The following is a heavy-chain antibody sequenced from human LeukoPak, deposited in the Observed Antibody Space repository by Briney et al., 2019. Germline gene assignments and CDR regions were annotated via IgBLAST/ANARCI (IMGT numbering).Heavy chain of an antibody. Sequence: ASVKVSCKASGYTFTSYDINWVRQATGQGLEWMGWMNPNSGNTGYAQKFQGRVTMTRNTSISTAYMELSSLRSEDTAVYYCAGADSSSPPTFDCWGQGTLVTVSS. V-gene: IGHV1-8*01. D-gene: IGHD6-6*01. CDR2: MNPNSGNT. CDR3: AGADSSSPPTFDC. J-gene: IGHJ4*02. CDR1: GYTFTSYD.